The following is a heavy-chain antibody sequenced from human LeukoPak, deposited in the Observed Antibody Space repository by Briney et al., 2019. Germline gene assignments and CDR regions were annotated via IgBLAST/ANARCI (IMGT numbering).Heavy chain of an antibody. CDR3: SRDRGGGDIYFDY. CDR1: GFTFSSYG. CDR2: ISRSGATI. D-gene: IGHD2-21*02. J-gene: IGHJ4*02. V-gene: IGHV3-48*03. Sequence: GGSLRLSCAASGFTFSSYGMNWVRQAPGKGPEWISYISRSGATIYYADSVKGRFTIPRDNAKNSLYLQMSSLGAEDTAIYHCSRDRGGGDIYFDYWGQGTLVTVSS.